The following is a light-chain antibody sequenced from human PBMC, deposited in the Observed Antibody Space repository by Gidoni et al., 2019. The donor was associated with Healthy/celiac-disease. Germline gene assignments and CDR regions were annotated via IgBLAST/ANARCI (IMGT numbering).Light chain of an antibody. V-gene: IGKV1-33*01. Sequence: DIQMTQSPSSLSASVGDRVTITCQASQDISNYLNWYQQKPGNAPKLLIYDASNLDTGVPSRFSGCGSGTDFTFTISSLQAEDIETYYCQQYDHLPLTFGEGTKVEIK. CDR2: DAS. CDR3: QQYDHLPLT. CDR1: QDISNY. J-gene: IGKJ4*01.